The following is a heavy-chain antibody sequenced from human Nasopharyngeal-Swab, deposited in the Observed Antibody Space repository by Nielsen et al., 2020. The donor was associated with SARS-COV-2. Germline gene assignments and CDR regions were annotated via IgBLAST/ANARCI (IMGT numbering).Heavy chain of an antibody. CDR3: ARESGGGHFQH. Sequence: GESLKISCAASGFTFSSYAMHWVRQAPGKGLEWVAVISYDGSNKYYADSVKGRFTISRDNSKNTLYLQMNSLRAEDTAVYYCARESGGGHFQHWGQGTLVTVPS. CDR1: GFTFSSYA. D-gene: IGHD3-10*01. J-gene: IGHJ1*01. CDR2: ISYDGSNK. V-gene: IGHV3-30-3*01.